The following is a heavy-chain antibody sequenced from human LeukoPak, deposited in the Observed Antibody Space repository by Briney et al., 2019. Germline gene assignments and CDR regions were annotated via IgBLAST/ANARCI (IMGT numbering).Heavy chain of an antibody. CDR1: GFTFSSYA. D-gene: IGHD2-21*02. CDR3: ARGYSSRAGTTDCCPLDY. Sequence: GGSLRLSCAASGFTFSSYAMHWVRQAPGKGLEWVAVISYDGSNKYYADSVKGRFTISRDNSKNTLYLQMNSLRVEDTAVYYCARGYSSRAGTTDCCPLDYWGQGILVTVSS. J-gene: IGHJ4*02. CDR2: ISYDGSNK. V-gene: IGHV3-30-3*01.